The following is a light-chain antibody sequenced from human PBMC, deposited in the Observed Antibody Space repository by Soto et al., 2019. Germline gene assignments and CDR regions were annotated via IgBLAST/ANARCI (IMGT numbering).Light chain of an antibody. J-gene: IGKJ2*01. CDR1: QSLVYSYGNTY. CDR3: MQVTHWPLYT. Sequence: DVVLTQSPLSLTVTLGQPASISCRSSQSLVYSYGNTYLNWFQQRPGRSPRRLIYKVSNRDSGVPDRFSDSWSGTDYTLKLSRVEAEDLDIYCCMQVTHWPLYTCVQGTQLEIK. CDR2: KVS. V-gene: IGKV2-30*01.